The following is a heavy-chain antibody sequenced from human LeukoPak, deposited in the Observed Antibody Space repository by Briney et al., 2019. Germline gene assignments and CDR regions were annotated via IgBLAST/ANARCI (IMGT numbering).Heavy chain of an antibody. V-gene: IGHV3-33*01. Sequence: GRSLRLSCAASGFTFSSYGMHWVRQAPGKGLEWVAVIWYDGSNKYYADSVKGRFTISGDNSKNTLYLQMNSLRAEDTAVYYCARDIGLAVVVPAALDYWGQGTLVTVSS. CDR1: GFTFSSYG. D-gene: IGHD2-2*01. J-gene: IGHJ4*02. CDR2: IWYDGSNK. CDR3: ARDIGLAVVVPAALDY.